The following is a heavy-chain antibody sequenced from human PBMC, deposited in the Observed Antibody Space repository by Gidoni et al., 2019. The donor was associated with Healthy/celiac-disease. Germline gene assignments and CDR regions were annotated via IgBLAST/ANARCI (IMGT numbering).Heavy chain of an antibody. CDR2: ISSSSSYI. Sequence: EVQLVESGGGLVKPGGSLRLSCAASGVTFSSYSMNWVRQAPGKGLEWVSSISSSSSYIYYAVSVKGRFTISRDNAKNSLYLQMNSLRAEDTAVYYCARGPIAVAGDEYFQHWVQGTLVTVSS. D-gene: IGHD6-19*01. V-gene: IGHV3-21*01. CDR1: GVTFSSYS. CDR3: ARGPIAVAGDEYFQH. J-gene: IGHJ1*01.